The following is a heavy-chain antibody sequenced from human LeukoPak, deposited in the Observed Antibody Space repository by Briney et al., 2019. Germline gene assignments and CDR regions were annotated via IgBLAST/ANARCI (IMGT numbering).Heavy chain of an antibody. CDR2: ISGSGGST. CDR3: AKSDFTYSSSSAVGY. V-gene: IGHV3-23*01. J-gene: IGHJ4*02. D-gene: IGHD6-6*01. CDR1: GFTFSSYA. Sequence: PGGSLRLSCAASGFTFSSYAMHWVRQAPGKGLEWVSAISGSGGSTYYADSVKGRFTISRDNSKNTLYLQMNSLRAEDTAVYYCAKSDFTYSSSSAVGYWGQGTLVTVSS.